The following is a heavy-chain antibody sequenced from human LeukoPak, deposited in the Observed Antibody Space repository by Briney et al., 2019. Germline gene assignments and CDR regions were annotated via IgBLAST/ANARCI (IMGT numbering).Heavy chain of an antibody. CDR3: ARLLGINGYYDFWSGYLGRPEYGMDV. CDR2: ISAYNGNT. CDR1: GYTFTSYG. J-gene: IGHJ6*02. D-gene: IGHD3-3*01. Sequence: GASVKVSCKASGYTFTSYGISWVRQAPGQGLEWMGWISAYNGNTNYAQKLQGRVTMTTDTSTSTAYMELRSLRSDDTAVYYCARLLGINGYYDFWSGYLGRPEYGMDVWGQGTTVTVSS. V-gene: IGHV1-18*01.